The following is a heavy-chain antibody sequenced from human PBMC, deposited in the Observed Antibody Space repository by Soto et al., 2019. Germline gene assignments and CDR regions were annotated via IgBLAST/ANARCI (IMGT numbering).Heavy chain of an antibody. CDR3: ARHIPYDGKDV. Sequence: EVQLVESGGGLVQPGGSLRLSCAASGFTFSDHYMDWVRQAPGKGLEWVGRIRNKVNSYTTEYAASVKGSFTISRDESKNSLYLQMNSLKTEDTAVDYCARHIPYDGKDVWGQGTTVTVSS. V-gene: IGHV3-72*01. D-gene: IGHD2-21*01. CDR1: GFTFSDHY. J-gene: IGHJ6*02. CDR2: IRNKVNSYTT.